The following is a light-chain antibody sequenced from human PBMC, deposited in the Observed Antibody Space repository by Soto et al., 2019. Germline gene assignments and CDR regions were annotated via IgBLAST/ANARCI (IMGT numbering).Light chain of an antibody. J-gene: IGKJ4*01. CDR2: AAS. CDR3: QQLNDYPLT. V-gene: IGKV1-9*01. CDR1: QDIRGN. Sequence: DIQLTQSPSFLSASVGDRVTITCRASQDIRGNLAWYQQKPGKAPKVLISAASSLRSGVPSRFSGSGSGTEFTLTISCLQPEDFATYYCQQLNDYPLTFGGGTKVEIK.